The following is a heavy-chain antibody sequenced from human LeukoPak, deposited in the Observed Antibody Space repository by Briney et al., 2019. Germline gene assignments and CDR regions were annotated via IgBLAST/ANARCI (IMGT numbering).Heavy chain of an antibody. CDR2: ISGSGGST. CDR1: GLTFSSHA. J-gene: IGHJ4*02. CDR3: ARGPGSRGIFDY. D-gene: IGHD3-10*01. Sequence: GGSLRLSCAASGLTFSSHAMSWVRQAPRKGLQWVSTISGSGGSTYYADSVKGRFTISRDNSKNTLYLQMSSLRAEDTAVYYCARGPGSRGIFDYWGQGTLVTVSS. V-gene: IGHV3-23*01.